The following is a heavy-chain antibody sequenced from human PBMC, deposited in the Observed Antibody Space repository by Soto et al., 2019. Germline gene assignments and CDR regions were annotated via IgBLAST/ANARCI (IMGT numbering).Heavy chain of an antibody. V-gene: IGHV4-4*02. CDR3: ATYYDSSGYRFDY. D-gene: IGHD3-22*01. CDR2: IYHSGST. Sequence: SETLSLTCAVSGGSISSNNWWSWVRQPPGKGLEWIGEIYHSGSTNYNPSLKSRVTISVDKSRNQFSLKLTSVTAADTAVYYCATYYDSSGYRFDYWGQGTLVTVSS. J-gene: IGHJ4*02. CDR1: GGSISSNNW.